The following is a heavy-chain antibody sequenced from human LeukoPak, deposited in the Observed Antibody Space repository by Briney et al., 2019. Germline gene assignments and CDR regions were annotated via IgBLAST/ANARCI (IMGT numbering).Heavy chain of an antibody. CDR2: IWSDGSSQ. V-gene: IGHV3-33*01. CDR1: GFTLSNYF. J-gene: IGHJ4*02. Sequence: GGSLRLSCVASGFTLSNYFMHGVRQAPPRGLDWVALIWSDGSSQYYADSVKGRFTISRDNSKNTLYLQMNSLRAEDTAVYYCASCVPAAIYWGQGTLVTVSS. D-gene: IGHD2-2*01. CDR3: ASCVPAAIY.